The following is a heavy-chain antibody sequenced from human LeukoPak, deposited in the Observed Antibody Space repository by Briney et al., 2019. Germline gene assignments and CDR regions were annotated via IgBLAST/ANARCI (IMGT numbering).Heavy chain of an antibody. J-gene: IGHJ4*02. V-gene: IGHV4-61*01. CDR1: GGSDNSDNYY. Sequence: SETLSLTCTVSGGSDNSDNYYWTWIRQPPGKGLEWYGYISYSGRATYNPSLKSRVTMSIDTSKNQFSLKLSSVTAADTAVYYCARDFCSTTSCHFDYWGQGTLITVSS. CDR2: ISYSGRA. D-gene: IGHD2-2*01. CDR3: ARDFCSTTSCHFDY.